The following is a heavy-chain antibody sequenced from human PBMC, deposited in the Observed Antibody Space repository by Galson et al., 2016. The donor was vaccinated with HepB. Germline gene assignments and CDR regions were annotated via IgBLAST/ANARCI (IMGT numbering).Heavy chain of an antibody. D-gene: IGHD2-15*01. V-gene: IGHV3-21*01. Sequence: SLRLSCAASGFTFSSSSMNWVRQAPGKGLEWVSSISSSSSYIYYADSVKGRFTISRDNAKNSLYLQMNSLRAEDTAVYYCARFGGSLGMDVWGQGTTVTVSS. CDR1: GFTFSSSS. CDR3: ARFGGSLGMDV. CDR2: ISSSSSYI. J-gene: IGHJ6*02.